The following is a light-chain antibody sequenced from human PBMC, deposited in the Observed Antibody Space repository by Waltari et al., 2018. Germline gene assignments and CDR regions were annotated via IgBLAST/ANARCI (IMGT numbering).Light chain of an antibody. CDR3: QQCGYLRT. J-gene: IGKJ1*01. V-gene: IGKV3-20*01. CDR2: GAS. Sequence: DIMLTQSPGTLSLSPGESATLSCRASQSIRNNCLAWDQQKPGQAPRLLIYGASSRATGIPDRVSGSWSGTDFTLTISRLEPEDVAVYYCQQCGYLRTFGQGTKVEMK. CDR1: QSIRNNC.